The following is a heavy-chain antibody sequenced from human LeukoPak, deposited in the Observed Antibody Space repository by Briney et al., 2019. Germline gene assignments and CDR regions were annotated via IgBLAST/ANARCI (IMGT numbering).Heavy chain of an antibody. J-gene: IGHJ6*02. CDR2: IYYSGST. CDR1: GGSISSYY. V-gene: IGHV4-59*08. CDR3: ARSSIAARPFLNTPYGMDV. Sequence: ASETLSLTCTVSGGSISSYYWSWIRQPPGKGLEWIGYIYYSGSTNYNPSLKSRVTISVDTSKNQFSLKLSSVTAADTAVYYCARSSIAARPFLNTPYGMDVWGQGTTVTVSS. D-gene: IGHD6-6*01.